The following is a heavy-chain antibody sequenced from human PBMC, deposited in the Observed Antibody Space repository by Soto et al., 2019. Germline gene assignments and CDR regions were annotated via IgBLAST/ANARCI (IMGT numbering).Heavy chain of an antibody. CDR1: GSSFTSLW. J-gene: IGHJ6*02. D-gene: IGHD3-9*01. CDR2: IDPSDSYT. V-gene: IGHV5-10-1*01. Sequence: PGESLKISWKGSGSSFTSLWITWGRQRPGKGVEVRGRIDPSDSYTSYSTSFQGHVNISVNKSINNVYMRWSRLKDSDSAKYYCAGHGGGRIEVTGYNGMDVWGQGTTVTVSS. CDR3: AGHGGGRIEVTGYNGMDV.